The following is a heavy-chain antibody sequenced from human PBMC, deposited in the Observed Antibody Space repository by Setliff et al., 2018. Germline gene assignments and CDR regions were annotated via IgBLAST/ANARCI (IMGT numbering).Heavy chain of an antibody. CDR3: ARQEDDSSGYYSAD. CDR2: IYYSGST. Sequence: SETLSLTCAVSGGSISSSYYYWGWIRQPPGKGLEWIGSIYYSGSTYYNPSLKSRVTISVDTSKNQFSLKLSSVTVADTAVYYCARQEDDSSGYYSADWGQGTLVTVS. CDR1: GGSISSSYYY. D-gene: IGHD3-22*01. J-gene: IGHJ4*02. V-gene: IGHV4-39*01.